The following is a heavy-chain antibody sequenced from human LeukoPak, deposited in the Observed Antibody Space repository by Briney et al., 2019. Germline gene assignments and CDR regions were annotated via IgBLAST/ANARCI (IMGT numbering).Heavy chain of an antibody. V-gene: IGHV4-59*11. CDR2: IYYSGST. J-gene: IGHJ4*02. Sequence: PSETLSLTCTVSGGSISSHYWSWIRQPPGKGLEWIGYIYYSGSTNYNPSLKSRVTISVDTSKNQFSLKLSSVTAADTAVYYCARHLQYSSGPLDYWGQGTLVSVSS. CDR3: ARHLQYSSGPLDY. CDR1: GGSISSHY. D-gene: IGHD6-19*01.